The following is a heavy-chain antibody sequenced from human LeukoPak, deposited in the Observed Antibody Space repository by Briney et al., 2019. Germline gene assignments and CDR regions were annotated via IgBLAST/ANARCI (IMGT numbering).Heavy chain of an antibody. J-gene: IGHJ4*02. CDR2: ISYDGSNK. V-gene: IGHV3-30*01. Sequence: GGSLRLSCAASGFTFSSYAMHWVRQAPGKGLEWVAVISYDGSNKYYADSVKGLFTISRDNSKNTLYLQMNSLRAEDTAVYYCAREGVDDILTYYFDYWGQGTLVTVSS. CDR1: GFTFSSYA. CDR3: AREGVDDILTYYFDY. D-gene: IGHD3-9*01.